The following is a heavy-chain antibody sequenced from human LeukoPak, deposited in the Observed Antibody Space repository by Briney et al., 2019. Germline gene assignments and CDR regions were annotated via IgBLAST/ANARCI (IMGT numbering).Heavy chain of an antibody. CDR1: GFTVSSYS. J-gene: IGHJ4*02. CDR3: AKDPYDYYDSSGYYYEPYFDY. CDR2: ISSSSSYI. Sequence: GGSLRLSCAASGFTVSSYSMNWVRQAPGKGLEWVSFISSSSSYIYYADSVKGRFTISRDNSKNTLYLQMNSLRAEDTAVYYCAKDPYDYYDSSGYYYEPYFDYWGQGTLVTVSS. V-gene: IGHV3-21*04. D-gene: IGHD3-22*01.